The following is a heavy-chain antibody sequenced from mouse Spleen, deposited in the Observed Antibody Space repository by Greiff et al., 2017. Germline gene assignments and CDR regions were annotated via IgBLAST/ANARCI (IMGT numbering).Heavy chain of an antibody. D-gene: IGHD3-2*01. CDR2: IDPENGDT. J-gene: IGHJ3*01. V-gene: IGHV14-4*02. Sequence: EVKLVESGAELVRSGASVKLSCTASGFNIKDYYMHWVKQRPEQGLEWIGWIDPENGDTEYAPKFQGKATMTADTSSNTAYLQLSSLTSEDTAVYYCNTDSSGPPFAYWGQGTLVTVSA. CDR3: NTDSSGPPFAY. CDR1: GFNIKDYY.